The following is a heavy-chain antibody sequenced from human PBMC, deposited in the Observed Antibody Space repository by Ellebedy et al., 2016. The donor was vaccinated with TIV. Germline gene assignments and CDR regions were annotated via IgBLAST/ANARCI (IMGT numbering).Heavy chain of an antibody. CDR3: ARGSSWWGNGMDV. CDR1: GGTFSSYA. V-gene: IGHV1-69*13. Sequence: SVKVSXKASGGTFSSYAISWVRQAPGQGLEWMGGIIPIFGTANYAQKFQGRVTITADESTSTAYMELSSLRSEDTVVYYCARGSSWWGNGMDVWGQGTTVTVSS. CDR2: IIPIFGTA. J-gene: IGHJ6*02. D-gene: IGHD2-15*01.